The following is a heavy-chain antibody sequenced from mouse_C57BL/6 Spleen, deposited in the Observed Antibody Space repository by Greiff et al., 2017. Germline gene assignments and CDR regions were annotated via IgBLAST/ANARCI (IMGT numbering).Heavy chain of an antibody. J-gene: IGHJ2*01. Sequence: QVQLQQPGAELVKPGASVKLSCKASGYTFTSYWMQWVKQRPGQGLEWIGEIDPSDSYTNYNQKFKGKATLTVDTSSSNAYMQLSILTSEDSAVYYCARNTTAFDYWGQGTTLTVSS. CDR2: IDPSDSYT. CDR3: ARNTTAFDY. CDR1: GYTFTSYW. V-gene: IGHV1-50*01. D-gene: IGHD1-2*01.